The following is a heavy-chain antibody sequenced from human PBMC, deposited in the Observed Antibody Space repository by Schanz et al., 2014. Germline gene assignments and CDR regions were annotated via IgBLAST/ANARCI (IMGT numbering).Heavy chain of an antibody. CDR3: AKDRWRATVMVDAFDI. CDR1: GFSFSDYS. V-gene: IGHV3-23*04. CDR2: IGGSGGST. Sequence: EAQLVESGGGLVEPGGSLRLSCAASGFSFSDYSMSWVRQAPGKGLEWVSGIGGSGGSTDYADSVKGRFTISRDNSKNTVHLQMNSLRAEDTAVYFCAKDRWRATVMVDAFDIWGQGTKVTVSS. D-gene: IGHD4-4*01. J-gene: IGHJ3*02.